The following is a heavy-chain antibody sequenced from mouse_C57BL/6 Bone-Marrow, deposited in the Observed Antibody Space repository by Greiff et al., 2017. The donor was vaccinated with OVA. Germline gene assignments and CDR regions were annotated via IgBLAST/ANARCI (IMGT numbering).Heavy chain of an antibody. CDR3: AIKTWGKNFYYYSSSVYAMDY. J-gene: IGHJ4*01. CDR1: GYTFTSYW. CDR2: IYPGSGST. V-gene: IGHV1-55*01. D-gene: IGHD1-1*01. Sequence: QVQLQQPGAELVKPGASVKMSCKASGYTFTSYWITWVKQRPGQGLEWIGDIYPGSGSTNYNEKFKSKATLTVDTSSSTAYMQLSSLTSEDSAVYYCAIKTWGKNFYYYSSSVYAMDYWGQGTSVTVSS.